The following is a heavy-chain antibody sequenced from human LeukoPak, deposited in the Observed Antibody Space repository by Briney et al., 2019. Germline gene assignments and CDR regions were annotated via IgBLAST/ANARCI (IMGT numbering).Heavy chain of an antibody. V-gene: IGHV4-39*01. J-gene: IGHJ4*02. CDR3: ARHVGIAVAGPGDY. CDR2: IYYSGST. D-gene: IGHD6-19*01. CDR1: GGSISSSSYY. Sequence: PSETLSLTCTVSGGSISSSSYYWGWIRQPPGKGLEWIGSIYYSGSTYYNPSLKSRVTISVDTSKNQFSLKLSSVTAADTAAYYCARHVGIAVAGPGDYWGQGTLVTVSS.